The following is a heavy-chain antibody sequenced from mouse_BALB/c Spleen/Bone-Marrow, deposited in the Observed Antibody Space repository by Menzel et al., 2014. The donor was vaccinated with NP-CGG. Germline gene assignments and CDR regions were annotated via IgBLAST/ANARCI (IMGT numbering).Heavy chain of an antibody. Sequence: EVKLVESGPSLVKPSQTLSLTCSVTGDSFTSGYWNWVRKFPGNKLEYMGYISYSGSTYYNPSLKSRISITRDTSKNXYYLQLKSVTTEDTATYYCARFGYDYALDYWGQGTSVTVSS. CDR2: ISYSGST. CDR1: GDSFTSGY. D-gene: IGHD2-2*01. J-gene: IGHJ4*01. CDR3: ARFGYDYALDY. V-gene: IGHV3-8*02.